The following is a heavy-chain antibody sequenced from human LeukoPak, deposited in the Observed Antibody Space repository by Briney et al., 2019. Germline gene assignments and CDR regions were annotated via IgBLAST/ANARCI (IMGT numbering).Heavy chain of an antibody. V-gene: IGHV1-46*01. CDR3: ARESLPTVDTAMVALDY. CDR1: GYTFTSYY. D-gene: IGHD5-18*01. Sequence: VSVKVSCKASGYTFTSYYMHWVRQAPGQGLEWMGIINPSGGSTSYAQKFQGRVTMTRDTSTSTVYMELSSLRSEDTAVYYCARESLPTVDTAMVALDYWGQGTLVTVSS. CDR2: INPSGGST. J-gene: IGHJ4*02.